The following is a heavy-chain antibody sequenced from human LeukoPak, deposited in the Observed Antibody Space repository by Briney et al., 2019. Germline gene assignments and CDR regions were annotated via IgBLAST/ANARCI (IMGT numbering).Heavy chain of an antibody. Sequence: GGSLRLSCAASGFTLSSYSMSWIRQAPGKGLEWVSYISSSGSTIYYADSVKGRFTISRDNAKNSLYLQMNSLRAEDTAVYYCASITYYDFWSGYYIDYMDVWGKGTTVTVSS. V-gene: IGHV3-48*04. J-gene: IGHJ6*03. D-gene: IGHD3-3*01. CDR2: ISSSGSTI. CDR3: ASITYYDFWSGYYIDYMDV. CDR1: GFTLSSYS.